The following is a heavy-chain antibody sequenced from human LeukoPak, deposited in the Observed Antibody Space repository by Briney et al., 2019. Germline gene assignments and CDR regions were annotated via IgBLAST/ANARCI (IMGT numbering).Heavy chain of an antibody. D-gene: IGHD3-16*02. V-gene: IGHV3-15*01. CDR1: GFTFSNAW. Sequence: GGSLRLSCAASGFTFSNAWMSWVRQAPGKGLEWVGRIKSKTDGGTTDYAAPVKGRFTISRDDSKNTLYLQMNSLKTEDTAVYYCTTARYFDVWGSYREDGFDYWGQGTLVTVSS. CDR2: IKSKTDGGTT. CDR3: TTARYFDVWGSYREDGFDY. J-gene: IGHJ4*02.